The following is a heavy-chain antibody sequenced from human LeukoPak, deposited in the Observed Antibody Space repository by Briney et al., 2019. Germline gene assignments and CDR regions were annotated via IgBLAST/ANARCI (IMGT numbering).Heavy chain of an antibody. CDR1: GFTFSSYS. CDR3: ARGLRLDYFDY. CDR2: ISSSSSTI. Sequence: GGSLRLSCAASGFTFSSYSMNWVRQAPGKGLEWVSYISSSSSTIYYADSVKGRFTISRDNAKNSLYLQMNSLRAEDTAVYYCARGLRLDYFDYWGQGTLVTVSS. J-gene: IGHJ4*02. V-gene: IGHV3-48*04. D-gene: IGHD2-15*01.